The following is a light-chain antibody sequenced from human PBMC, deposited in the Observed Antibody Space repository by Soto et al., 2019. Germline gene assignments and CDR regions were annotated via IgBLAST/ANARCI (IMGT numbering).Light chain of an antibody. CDR2: KAS. CDR3: QHYNSYSEA. J-gene: IGKJ1*01. V-gene: IGKV1-5*03. Sequence: DIQITHSPSTLSGSVGYIVTITCRASQTISSWLAWYQQKPGKAPKLLIYKASTLKSGVPSRFSGSGSGTEFTLTISSLQTDDFATYYCQHYNSYSEAFGQGTKVDIK. CDR1: QTISSW.